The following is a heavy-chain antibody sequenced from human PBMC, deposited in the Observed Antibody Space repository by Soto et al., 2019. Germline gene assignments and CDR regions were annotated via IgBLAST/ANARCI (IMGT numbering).Heavy chain of an antibody. Sequence: SETLSLTCTVSGGSISSSSYYWGWIRQPPGKGLEWIGSIYYSGSTYYNPSLKSRVTISVDTSKNQFSLKLSSVTAADTAMYYCARRHYGSGSYLAWGQGTLVTVSS. V-gene: IGHV4-39*01. CDR1: GGSISSSSYY. J-gene: IGHJ5*02. CDR3: ARRHYGSGSYLA. D-gene: IGHD3-10*01. CDR2: IYYSGST.